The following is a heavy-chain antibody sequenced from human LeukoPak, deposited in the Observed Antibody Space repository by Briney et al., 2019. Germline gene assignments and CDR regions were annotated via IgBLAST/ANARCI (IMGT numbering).Heavy chain of an antibody. CDR2: IYGGGST. V-gene: IGHV3-66*01. J-gene: IGHJ5*02. D-gene: IGHD3-9*01. CDR3: ARGRGDILAGYALLDP. Sequence: GGSLRLSCAASGFTVSSNYMSWVRQAPGKGLEWVSFIYGGGSTYYADSVKGRFTISRDNSKNTLYLQMNSLRAEDTAVYYCARGRGDILAGYALLDPWGQGTLVTVSS. CDR1: GFTVSSNY.